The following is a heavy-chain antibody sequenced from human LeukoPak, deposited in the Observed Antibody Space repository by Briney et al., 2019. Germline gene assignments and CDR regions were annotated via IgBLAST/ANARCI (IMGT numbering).Heavy chain of an antibody. V-gene: IGHV1-2*02. D-gene: IGHD5-12*01. Sequence: RASLKVSCTASGYTVTGYYMHWVRQAPGQGLEWMGCINSNSGGAYYDHKFQRRVTITTDTSIRTHYKLLTRLRPDATTAYYCFLWLRSFYWGQGTLVTVSS. CDR2: INSNSGGA. CDR3: FLWLRSFY. J-gene: IGHJ4*02. CDR1: GYTVTGYY.